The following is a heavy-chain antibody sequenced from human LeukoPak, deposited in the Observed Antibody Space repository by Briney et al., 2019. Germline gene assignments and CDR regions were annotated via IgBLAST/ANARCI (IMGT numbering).Heavy chain of an antibody. CDR1: GFTFSSYW. Sequence: PGGSLRLSCAASGFTFSSYWMSWVRQAPGKGLEWAANIKQDGSEKYYVDSVKGRFTISRDNAKNPLYLQMNSLRAEDTAVYYCARAGFPGWFDSWGQGNLVTVSS. CDR2: IKQDGSEK. CDR3: ARAGFPGWFDS. V-gene: IGHV3-7*01. D-gene: IGHD3-10*01. J-gene: IGHJ5*01.